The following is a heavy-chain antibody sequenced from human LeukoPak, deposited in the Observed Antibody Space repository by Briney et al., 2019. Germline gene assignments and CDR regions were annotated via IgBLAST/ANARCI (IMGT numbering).Heavy chain of an antibody. Sequence: PGGSLRLSCAASGFTFSSYAMHWVRQAPGKGLEWVAVISYDGSNKYYADSAKGRFTISRDNSKNTLYLQMNSLRAEDTAVYYCARVGVRSRYYYYYMDVWGKGTTVTVSS. D-gene: IGHD3-10*01. CDR1: GFTFSSYA. V-gene: IGHV3-30-3*01. CDR2: ISYDGSNK. J-gene: IGHJ6*03. CDR3: ARVGVRSRYYYYYMDV.